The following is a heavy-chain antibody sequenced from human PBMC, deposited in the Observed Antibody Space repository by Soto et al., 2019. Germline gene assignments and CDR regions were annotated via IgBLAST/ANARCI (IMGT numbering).Heavy chain of an antibody. CDR3: ARDRSYYDSSGYGGL. V-gene: IGHV3-33*01. D-gene: IGHD3-22*01. CDR2: IWYDGSNK. CDR1: GFTFSSYG. J-gene: IGHJ4*02. Sequence: SCAASGFTFSSYGMHWVRQAPGKGLEWVAVIWYDGSNKYYADSVKGRFTISRDNSKNTLYLQMNSLRAEDTAVYYCARDRSYYDSSGYGGLWGQGTLVTVSS.